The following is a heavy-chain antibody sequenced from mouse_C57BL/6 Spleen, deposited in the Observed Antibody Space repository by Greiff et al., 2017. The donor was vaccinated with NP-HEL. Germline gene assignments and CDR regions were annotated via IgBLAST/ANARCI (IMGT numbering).Heavy chain of an antibody. CDR3: ARSSYYYGSSPYYFDY. CDR2: IYPGSGST. V-gene: IGHV1-55*01. J-gene: IGHJ2*01. CDR1: GYTFTSYW. Sequence: QVQLQQPGAELVKPGASVKMSCKASGYTFTSYWITWVKQRPGQGLEWIGDIYPGSGSTNYNEKFKSKATLTVDTSSSTAYMQLSSLTSEDSAVYYCARSSYYYGSSPYYFDYWGQGTTLTVSS. D-gene: IGHD1-1*01.